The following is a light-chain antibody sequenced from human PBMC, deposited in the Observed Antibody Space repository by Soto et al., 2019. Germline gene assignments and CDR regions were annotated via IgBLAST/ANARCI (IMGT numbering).Light chain of an antibody. J-gene: IGLJ2*01. CDR1: STNIGCCKY. V-gene: IGLV2-14*03. Sequence: QSALTQPASVSGSPGQSITIYCTGSSTNIGCCKYVSWYQQHPGTAPKLLISDVNSRPSGVPDRFSGSKSGNTASLTISGLQAGDEATYYCRSYTTSGTFVVFGGGTKLTVL. CDR3: RSYTTSGTFVV. CDR2: DVN.